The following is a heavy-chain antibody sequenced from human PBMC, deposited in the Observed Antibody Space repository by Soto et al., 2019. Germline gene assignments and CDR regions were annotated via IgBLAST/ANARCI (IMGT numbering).Heavy chain of an antibody. CDR2: ISSSGSTI. Sequence: ESGGGLVKPGGSLRLSCAASGFTFSDCYMSWIRQAPGKGLEWVSYISSSGSTIYYADSVKGRFTISRDNAKNSLYLQMNSLSAEDTAVYYCARVGITIFGVARGYYGMDVWGQGTTVTVSS. J-gene: IGHJ6*02. CDR3: ARVGITIFGVARGYYGMDV. D-gene: IGHD3-3*01. V-gene: IGHV3-11*01. CDR1: GFTFSDCY.